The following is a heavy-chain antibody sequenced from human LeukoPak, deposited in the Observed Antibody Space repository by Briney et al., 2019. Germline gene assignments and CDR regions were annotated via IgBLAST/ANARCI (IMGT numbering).Heavy chain of an antibody. J-gene: IGHJ4*02. D-gene: IGHD2-2*01. CDR2: IHYSGST. CDR1: GGSISSGDYY. Sequence: PSETLSLTCTVSGGSISSGDYYWSWIRQPPGKGLEWIGYIHYSGSTYYNPSLKSRVTISVDTSKNQFSLKLSSVTAADTAVYYCARGGCSSTSCESDYWGQGTLVTVSS. CDR3: ARGGCSSTSCESDY. V-gene: IGHV4-30-4*01.